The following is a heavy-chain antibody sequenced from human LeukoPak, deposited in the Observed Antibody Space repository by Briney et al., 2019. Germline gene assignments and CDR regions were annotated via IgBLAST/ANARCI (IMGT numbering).Heavy chain of an antibody. J-gene: IGHJ4*02. Sequence: GGSLRLSCAAPGFTFSSYAMSWVRQAPGKGLEWVSGISGSGGSTYYADSVKDRFTISRDNSKNTLYLQMNSLRAEDTAVYYCTKGENVFDYWGQGTLVTVSS. V-gene: IGHV3-23*01. CDR1: GFTFSSYA. D-gene: IGHD1-26*01. CDR2: ISGSGGST. CDR3: TKGENVFDY.